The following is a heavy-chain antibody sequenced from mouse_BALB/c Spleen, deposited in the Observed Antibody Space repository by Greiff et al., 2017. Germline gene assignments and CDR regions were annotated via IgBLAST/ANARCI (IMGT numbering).Heavy chain of an antibody. CDR3: TRDHRTIGVDY. CDR1: GFTFSSYT. J-gene: IGHJ2*01. CDR2: ISSGGSYT. D-gene: IGHD2-14*01. V-gene: IGHV5-6-4*01. Sequence: EVKLMESGGGLVKPGGSLKLSCAASGFTFSSYTMSWVRQTPEKRLEWVATISSGGSYTYYPDSVKGRFTISRDNAKNTLYLQMSSLKSEDTAMYYCTRDHRTIGVDYWGQGTTLTVSS.